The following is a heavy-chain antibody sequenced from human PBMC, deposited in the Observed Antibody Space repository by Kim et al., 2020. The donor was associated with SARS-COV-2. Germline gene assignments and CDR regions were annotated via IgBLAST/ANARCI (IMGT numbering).Heavy chain of an antibody. D-gene: IGHD3-22*01. V-gene: IGHV1-46*01. Sequence: FQGRVTMTRDTSTSTVYMELSSLRSEDTAVYYCARDLGYDSSGKYNWFDPWGQGTLVTVSS. J-gene: IGHJ5*02. CDR3: ARDLGYDSSGKYNWFDP.